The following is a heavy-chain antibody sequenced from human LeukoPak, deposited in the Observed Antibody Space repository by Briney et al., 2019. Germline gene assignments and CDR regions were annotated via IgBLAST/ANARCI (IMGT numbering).Heavy chain of an antibody. CDR2: IYYSGST. CDR3: ARDIWDYDFYNWFDP. J-gene: IGHJ5*02. V-gene: IGHV4-61*01. Sequence: SETLSLTCTVSGDSVSSGSYYWSWIRQPPGKGLEWIGYIYYSGSTNYNPSLKSRVTISVDTSKNQFSLKLSSVTAADTAVYYCARDIWDYDFYNWFDPWGQGTLVTVSS. CDR1: GDSVSSGSYY. D-gene: IGHD3-3*01.